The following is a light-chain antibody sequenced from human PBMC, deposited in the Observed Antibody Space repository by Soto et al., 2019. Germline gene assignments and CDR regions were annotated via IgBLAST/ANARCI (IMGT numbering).Light chain of an antibody. CDR3: SSYTTSSTRV. J-gene: IGLJ1*01. Sequence: QSALTQPASVSGSPGQSITISCTGTSSDIGGFNYVSWYQQNPGKAPKLMIYEVSKRPSGVSNRFSGSKSGNTASLTISGLQAEDEADYYCSSYTTSSTRVFGTGTKLTVL. CDR1: SSDIGGFNY. CDR2: EVS. V-gene: IGLV2-14*01.